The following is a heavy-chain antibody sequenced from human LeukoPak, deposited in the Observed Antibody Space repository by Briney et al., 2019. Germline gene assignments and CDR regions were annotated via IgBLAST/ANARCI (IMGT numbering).Heavy chain of an antibody. D-gene: IGHD3-3*01. J-gene: IGHJ3*02. CDR3: AREKIGPALTIFGVDAFDI. CDR2: IYTSGST. CDR1: GGSISSGSYY. V-gene: IGHV4-61*02. Sequence: SQTLSLTCTVSGGSISSGSYYWSWIRQPAGKGLEWIGRIYTSGSTNYNPSLKSRVTISVDTSKNQFSLKLSSVTAADTAVYYCAREKIGPALTIFGVDAFDIWGQGTTVTVSS.